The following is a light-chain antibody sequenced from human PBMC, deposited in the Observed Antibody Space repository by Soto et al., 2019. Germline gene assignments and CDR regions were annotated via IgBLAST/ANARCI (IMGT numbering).Light chain of an antibody. V-gene: IGKV1-5*03. CDR2: KAS. Sequence: DIQLTQSPSTLSASVGDRVTITCRASQSINGWLAWYQQKPGQAPNLLIYKASTLESGVPSRFSGSGSGTEFTLTISSLQPDDFATYYCQQYKSYSPITFGQGTRLE. CDR1: QSINGW. J-gene: IGKJ5*01. CDR3: QQYKSYSPIT.